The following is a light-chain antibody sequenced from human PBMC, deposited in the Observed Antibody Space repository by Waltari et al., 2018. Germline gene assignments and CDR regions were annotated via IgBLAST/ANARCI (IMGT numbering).Light chain of an antibody. CDR3: QTGGHGTWV. J-gene: IGLJ3*02. CDR1: RGHSSNA. V-gene: IGLV4-69*01. CDR2: VNSDGSH. Sequence: QLVLTQSPSASASLGASVKLTCTLSRGHSSNAIAWLQQQPEKGPRYLMKVNSDGSHHKGDEIPDRFSGSSSGAERYLTISSLQSEDEADYYCQTGGHGTWVFGGGTKLTVL.